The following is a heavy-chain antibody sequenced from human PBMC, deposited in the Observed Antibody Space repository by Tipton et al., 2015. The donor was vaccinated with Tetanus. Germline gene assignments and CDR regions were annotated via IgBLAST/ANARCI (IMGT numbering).Heavy chain of an antibody. CDR2: IYYSGST. Sequence: TLSLTCNVSGDSMTDFYWSWIRQPPGKGLEWIGNIYYSGSTYYNPSLKSRVTISVDTSKNQFSLRLSSVAAADTAVYYCARDHGITWGGMGYYYGMDVWGQGTTVTVSS. J-gene: IGHJ6*02. V-gene: IGHV4-30-4*01. CDR3: ARDHGITWGGMGYYYGMDV. D-gene: IGHD3-16*01. CDR1: GDSMTDFY.